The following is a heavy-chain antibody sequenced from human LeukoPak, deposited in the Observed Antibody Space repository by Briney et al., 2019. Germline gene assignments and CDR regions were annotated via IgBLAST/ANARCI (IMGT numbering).Heavy chain of an antibody. V-gene: IGHV7-4-1*02. D-gene: IGHD3-22*01. CDR1: GYTFTGYY. CDR3: ARDDWDDSSGYYYSWFDP. J-gene: IGHJ5*02. CDR2: INTNTGNP. Sequence: ASVKVSCKASGYTFTGYYMHWVRQAPGQGLEWMGWINTNTGNPTYVQGFTGRFVFSLDTSVSTAYLQINSLKAEDTAVYYCARDDWDDSSGYYYSWFDPWGQGTLVTVSS.